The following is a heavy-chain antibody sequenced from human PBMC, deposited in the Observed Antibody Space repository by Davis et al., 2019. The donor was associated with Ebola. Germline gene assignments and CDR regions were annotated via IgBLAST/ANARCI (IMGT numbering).Heavy chain of an antibody. Sequence: MPSETLSLTCTVSGGSISSYYWSWIRQPPGKVLEWIGEINHSGSTNYNPSLKSRVTISVDTSKNQLSLKLSSVTAADTAVYYCARGELSSVLRFLEWLSTNWFDPWGQGTLVTVSS. V-gene: IGHV4-34*01. CDR2: INHSGST. J-gene: IGHJ5*02. D-gene: IGHD3-3*01. CDR3: ARGELSSVLRFLEWLSTNWFDP. CDR1: GGSISSYY.